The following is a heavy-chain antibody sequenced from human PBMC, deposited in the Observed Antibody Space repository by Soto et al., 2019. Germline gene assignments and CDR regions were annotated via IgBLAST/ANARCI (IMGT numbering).Heavy chain of an antibody. J-gene: IGHJ4*02. CDR1: GGSFSGYY. V-gene: IGHV4-34*01. D-gene: IGHD3-22*01. CDR3: ARIYYDSVFDY. CDR2: INHSGST. Sequence: SETLSLTCAVYGGSFSGYYWSWIRQPPGKGLEWIGEINHSGSTNYNPSLKSRVTISVDTSKNQFSLKLSSVTAADTAVYYCARIYYDSVFDYGGQEPLVTVSS.